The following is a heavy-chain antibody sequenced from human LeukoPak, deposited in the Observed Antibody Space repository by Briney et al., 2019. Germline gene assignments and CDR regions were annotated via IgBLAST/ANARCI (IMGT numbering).Heavy chain of an antibody. CDR1: GFTFSSYG. CDR3: AREYGEWIAPSDAFDI. Sequence: GRSLRLSCSASGFTFSSYGMQCVREAPDKGPEWVAVIWYDGSTPYYADSVEGRFNISRDNSKNTLYLQMNSLRAEDTAVYYCAREYGEWIAPSDAFDIWGQGTMVTVSS. CDR2: IWYDGSTP. J-gene: IGHJ3*02. D-gene: IGHD2-2*03. V-gene: IGHV3-33*01.